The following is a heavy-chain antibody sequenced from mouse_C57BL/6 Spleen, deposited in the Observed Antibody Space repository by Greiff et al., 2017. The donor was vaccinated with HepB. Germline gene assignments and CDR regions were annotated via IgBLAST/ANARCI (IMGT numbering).Heavy chain of an antibody. V-gene: IGHV1-61*01. CDR2: IYPSDSET. D-gene: IGHD1-1*01. Sequence: QVQLQQPGAELVRPGSSVKLSCKASGYTFTSYWMDWVKQRPGQGLEWIGNIYPSDSETHYNQKFKDKATLTVDKSSSTAYMQLSSLTSEDSAVYYCARLGTTVERDYYAMDYWGQGTSVTVSS. CDR3: ARLGTTVERDYYAMDY. CDR1: GYTFTSYW. J-gene: IGHJ4*01.